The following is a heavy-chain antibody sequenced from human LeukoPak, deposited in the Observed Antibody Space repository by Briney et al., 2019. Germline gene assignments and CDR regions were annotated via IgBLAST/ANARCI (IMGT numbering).Heavy chain of an antibody. D-gene: IGHD6-19*01. V-gene: IGHV4-31*03. Sequence: SQTLSLTCTVSGGSISRGGYYWSWIRQHPGKGLEWIGYIYYSVCTYYNPSLKSRVTISVDTSKNQLSLKLSSVTAADTAVYYCERGSSGWYREHFDYWGQGTLVTVPS. CDR2: IYYSVCT. J-gene: IGHJ4*02. CDR3: ERGSSGWYREHFDY. CDR1: GGSISRGGYY.